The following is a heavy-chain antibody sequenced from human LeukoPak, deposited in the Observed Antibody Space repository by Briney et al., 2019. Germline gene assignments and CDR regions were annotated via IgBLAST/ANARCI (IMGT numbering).Heavy chain of an antibody. J-gene: IGHJ4*02. Sequence: SETLSLTCTVSGGYISNYYWSWIRQPAGKGLEWIGRIYTSGSTNYNPSLKSRVTMSVDTSKNQFSLKLSSVTAADTAVYYCAREGSPKNSGYPTWGRFDYWGQGTLVTVSS. CDR3: AREGSPKNSGYPTWGRFDY. D-gene: IGHD5-12*01. CDR1: GGYISNYY. CDR2: IYTSGST. V-gene: IGHV4-4*07.